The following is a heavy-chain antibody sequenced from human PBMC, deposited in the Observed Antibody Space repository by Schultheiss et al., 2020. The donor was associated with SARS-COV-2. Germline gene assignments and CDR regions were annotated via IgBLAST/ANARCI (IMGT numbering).Heavy chain of an antibody. CDR1: GYTFTAYY. CDR2: INLDSGDT. Sequence: ASVKVSCKASGYTFTAYYIHWVRQAPGQGLEWMGWINLDSGDTNYAQKFQDWVTMTRDTSISTAYMELSRLRSDDTAVYFCARGRRGSGSFRLTGPTYFDYWGQGTLVTVSS. D-gene: IGHD3-10*01. J-gene: IGHJ4*02. V-gene: IGHV1-2*04. CDR3: ARGRRGSGSFRLTGPTYFDY.